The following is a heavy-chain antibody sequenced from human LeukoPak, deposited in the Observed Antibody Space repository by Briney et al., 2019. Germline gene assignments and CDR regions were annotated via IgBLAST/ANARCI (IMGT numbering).Heavy chain of an antibody. J-gene: IGHJ4*02. V-gene: IGHV4-39*07. CDR2: IYYRGDT. D-gene: IGHD3-3*01. CDR1: GVSLSRSFYY. CDR3: AREGGFYRPLDY. Sequence: KPSETLSLTCTVSGVSLSRSFYYWGWIRQSPGKGLEWIGNIYYRGDTYYNPSLKSRLIMSVDLPENHISLKLTSVTAADTAVYYCAREGGFYRPLDYSGQGTLVTVSS.